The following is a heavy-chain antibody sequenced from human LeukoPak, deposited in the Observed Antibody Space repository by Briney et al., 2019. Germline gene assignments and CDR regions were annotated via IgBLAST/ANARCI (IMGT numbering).Heavy chain of an antibody. Sequence: ASVKVSCKASGYTFTGYYMHWVRQAPGQGLEWMGWINPNSGGTNYAQKFQGRVTMTRDTSISTAYMELSRLRSDDTAVYYCARPGSGSSRDYSMDVGGQGTTVTVSS. CDR1: GYTFTGYY. V-gene: IGHV1-2*02. J-gene: IGHJ6*02. D-gene: IGHD1-26*01. CDR3: ARPGSGSSRDYSMDV. CDR2: INPNSGGT.